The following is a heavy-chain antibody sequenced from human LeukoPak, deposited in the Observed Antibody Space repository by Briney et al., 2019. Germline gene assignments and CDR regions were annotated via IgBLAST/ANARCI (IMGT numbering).Heavy chain of an antibody. J-gene: IGHJ4*02. CDR2: ISGDGTFI. CDR3: ARVDGSSLSRARFDC. Sequence: GGSLTHSCAASGFTFTSYAVNWVRQPPGKGLEWVTGISGDGTFIYYAESVKGRFTISRDNSKSTVYLQMNSLRAEDTAIDYCARVDGSSLSRARFDCWGPGTLVTVSS. V-gene: IGHV3-23*01. CDR1: GFTFTSYA. D-gene: IGHD6-6*01.